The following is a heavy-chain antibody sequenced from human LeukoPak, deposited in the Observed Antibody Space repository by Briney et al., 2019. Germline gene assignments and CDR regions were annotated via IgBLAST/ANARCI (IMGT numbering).Heavy chain of an antibody. V-gene: IGHV4-59*01. D-gene: IGHD6-19*01. Sequence: SETLSLTCTVSGGSISSYYWSWIRQPPGKGLEWIGYIYYGGSTNYNPSLKSRVTISVDTSKNQFSLKLSSVTAADTAVYYCATGYSSGWYYFDYWGQGTLVTVSS. CDR2: IYYGGST. CDR1: GGSISSYY. CDR3: ATGYSSGWYYFDY. J-gene: IGHJ4*02.